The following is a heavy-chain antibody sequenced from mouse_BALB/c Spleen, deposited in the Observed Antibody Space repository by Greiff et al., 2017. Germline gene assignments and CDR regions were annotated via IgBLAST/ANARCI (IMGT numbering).Heavy chain of an antibody. CDR2: ISYSGST. V-gene: IGHV3-2*02. J-gene: IGHJ4*01. CDR3: ARDYGYDVGGSDYYAMDY. Sequence: EVHLVESGPGLVKPSQSLSLTCTVTGYSITSDYAWNWIRQFPGNKLEWMGYISYSGSTSYNPSLKSRISITRDTSKNQFFLQLNSVTTEDTATYYCARDYGYDVGGSDYYAMDYWGQGTSVTVSS. CDR1: GYSITSDYA. D-gene: IGHD2-2*01.